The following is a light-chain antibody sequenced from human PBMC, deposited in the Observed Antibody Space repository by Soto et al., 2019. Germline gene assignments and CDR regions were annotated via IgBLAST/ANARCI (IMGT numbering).Light chain of an antibody. V-gene: IGLV1-51*01. CDR2: DIY. J-gene: IGLJ2*01. CDR1: SSNIGEKY. Sequence: QSVLTQPPSVSAAPRQTVTISCSGSSSNIGEKYVSWYQHVPGTAPKLLIYDIYKRPSGIPDRFSGSRSGTSATLGNTGLQTGGEGDYYCGVWDSSLSAVVFGGGTKLTVL. CDR3: GVWDSSLSAVV.